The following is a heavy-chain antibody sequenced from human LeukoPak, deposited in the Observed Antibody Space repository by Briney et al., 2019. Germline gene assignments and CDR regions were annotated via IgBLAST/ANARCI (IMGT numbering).Heavy chain of an antibody. CDR2: ISSSSSYI. CDR3: ARNQRYAGTTVY. D-gene: IGHD1-1*01. V-gene: IGHV3-21*01. Sequence: KPGGSLRLSCAASGFTYSSYSMIGVRQAPGKGLEWVSFISSSSSYIYYADSVKGRFTISRDNAKNSLYLQMNSLRAEDTAVYYCARNQRYAGTTVYWGQGTLVTVSS. CDR1: GFTYSSYS. J-gene: IGHJ4*02.